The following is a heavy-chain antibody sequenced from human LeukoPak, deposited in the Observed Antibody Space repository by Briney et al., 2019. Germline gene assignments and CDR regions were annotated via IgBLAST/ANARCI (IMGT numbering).Heavy chain of an antibody. Sequence: ASVKVSCKASGGTFSSYAISWVRQAPGQGLEWMGGIIPIFGTANYAQKFQGRVTITADESTSTAYMELSSLRSEDTAVYYCVAEVRGVIAFDIWGQGTMVTVSS. D-gene: IGHD3-10*01. CDR2: IIPIFGTA. V-gene: IGHV1-69*13. CDR1: GGTFSSYA. J-gene: IGHJ3*02. CDR3: VAEVRGVIAFDI.